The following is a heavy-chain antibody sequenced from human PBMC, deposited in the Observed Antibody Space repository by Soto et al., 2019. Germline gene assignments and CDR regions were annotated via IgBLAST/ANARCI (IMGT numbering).Heavy chain of an antibody. CDR2: IIPIFGTA. CDR1: GGTFSSYA. J-gene: IGHJ6*02. D-gene: IGHD2-2*01. V-gene: IGHV1-69*01. Sequence: QVQLVQSGAEVKKPGSSVKVSCKASGGTFSSYAISWVRQAPGQGLEWMGGIIPIFGTANYAQKFQGRVTITADESTSTAYMELSSLRSEDTAVYYCASGSCSSTSCSRDYYYGMDVWGQGTTFTVSS. CDR3: ASGSCSSTSCSRDYYYGMDV.